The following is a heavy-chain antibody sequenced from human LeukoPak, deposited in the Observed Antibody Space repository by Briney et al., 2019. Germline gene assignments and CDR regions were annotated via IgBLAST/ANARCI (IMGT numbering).Heavy chain of an antibody. CDR3: AKDYYGSGNYYYGMDV. Sequence: RGSLERFFAAPGFNLSSYGMQWVRPVPSKGLAWVAVISYDGRNKYYADSVKDRFPISRDNSKNTLYLQMNSLRAEDTAVYYCAKDYYGSGNYYYGMDVWGQGTTVTVSS. CDR2: ISYDGRNK. CDR1: GFNLSSYG. J-gene: IGHJ6*02. V-gene: IGHV3-30*18. D-gene: IGHD3-10*01.